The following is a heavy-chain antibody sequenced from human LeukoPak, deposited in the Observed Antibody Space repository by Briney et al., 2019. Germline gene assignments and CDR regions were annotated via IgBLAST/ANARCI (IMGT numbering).Heavy chain of an antibody. J-gene: IGHJ6*02. CDR2: INHSGST. CDR1: GFTFSSYS. D-gene: IGHD1-26*01. CDR3: ARAKGERSLPLYYYYYYYGMDV. Sequence: GSLTLSCAASGFTFSSYSMNWVRQPPGKGLEWIGEINHSGSTNYNPSLKSRVTISVDTSKNQFSLKLSSVTAADTAVYYCARAKGERSLPLYYYYYYYGMDVWGQGTTVTVSS. V-gene: IGHV4-34*01.